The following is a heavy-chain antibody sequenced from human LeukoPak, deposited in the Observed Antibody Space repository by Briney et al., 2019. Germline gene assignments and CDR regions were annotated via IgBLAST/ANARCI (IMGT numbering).Heavy chain of an antibody. Sequence: GGSLRLSCAASGFTFSSYEMNWVRQAPGKGLEWVANIKQDGSEKYYVDSVKGRFTISRDNAKSSLYLQMNSLRVEDTAVYYCARTPRGGVTAIYWGQGTLVTVSS. V-gene: IGHV3-7*01. CDR1: GFTFSSYE. CDR3: ARTPRGGVTAIY. D-gene: IGHD2-21*02. CDR2: IKQDGSEK. J-gene: IGHJ4*02.